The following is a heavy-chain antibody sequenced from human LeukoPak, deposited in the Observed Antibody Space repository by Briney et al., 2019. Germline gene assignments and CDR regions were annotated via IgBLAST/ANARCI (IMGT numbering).Heavy chain of an antibody. J-gene: IGHJ6*04. D-gene: IGHD5-12*01. CDR1: GYSFTSYW. CDR3: ARGTIVATIGYYNNYGMDV. Sequence: GESLKISCKGSGYSFTSYWIRWVRQMPGKGLEWMRRIDPSDSYTNYSPSFQGHVTISADKSISTAYLQWSSLKASDTAMYYCARGTIVATIGYYNNYGMDVWGKGTTVTVSS. V-gene: IGHV5-10-1*01. CDR2: IDPSDSYT.